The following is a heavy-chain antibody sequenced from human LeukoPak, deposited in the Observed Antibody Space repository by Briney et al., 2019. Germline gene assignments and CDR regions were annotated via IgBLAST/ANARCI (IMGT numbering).Heavy chain of an antibody. Sequence: SETLSLTCTVSGGSISSYYWSWIRQPPGKGLEWIGYIYYSGNTNYNPSLKSRVTISVDMSKHQFSLKLSSVTAADTAVYYCARGDSNGFVDYWGQGTLVTVSS. CDR3: ARGDSNGFVDY. J-gene: IGHJ4*02. V-gene: IGHV4-59*01. D-gene: IGHD4-11*01. CDR1: GGSISSYY. CDR2: IYYSGNT.